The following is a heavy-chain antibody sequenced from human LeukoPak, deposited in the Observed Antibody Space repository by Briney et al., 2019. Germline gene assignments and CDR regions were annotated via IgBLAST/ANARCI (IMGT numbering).Heavy chain of an antibody. D-gene: IGHD1-14*01. CDR3: ARHEPRNSPFDY. CDR2: IYYTGTI. V-gene: IGHV4-39*01. Sequence: SETLSLTCAVSGASISRSTYYWGWTRQTPGKALEWIASIYYTGTIVYNPSLECRVTMSVDMSKNHFSLKLRSVTAADTAVYYCARHEPRNSPFDYWGQGTLVNVSS. CDR1: GASISRSTYY. J-gene: IGHJ4*02.